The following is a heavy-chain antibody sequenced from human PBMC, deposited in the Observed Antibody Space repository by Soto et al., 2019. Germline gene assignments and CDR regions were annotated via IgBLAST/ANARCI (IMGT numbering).Heavy chain of an antibody. Sequence: GGSLRLSCVVSGFTVSSNYMSWVRQAPGKGLEWVSFIYSDGSTYYADSVKGRFTISRLSSKNTLYLQMNSLRAEDTALYYCARGGYGYDMDVWGQGTTVTVSS. V-gene: IGHV3-53*04. CDR3: ARGGYGYDMDV. J-gene: IGHJ6*02. CDR1: GFTVSSNY. D-gene: IGHD5-18*01. CDR2: IYSDGST.